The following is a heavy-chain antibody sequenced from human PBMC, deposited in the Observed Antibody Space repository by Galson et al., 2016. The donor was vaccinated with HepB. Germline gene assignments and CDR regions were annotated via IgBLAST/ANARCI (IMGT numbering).Heavy chain of an antibody. Sequence: ETLSLTCTASGGSITNYCWSWIRQPPGKGLEWIGYIYDNGDTNYNPSLESRVTISVDTSKNQFALKLSSVAAADTAIYFCASDRDIRRPSWFFDLWGRCTLVTVSS. CDR1: GGSITNYC. J-gene: IGHJ2*01. D-gene: IGHD2-15*01. CDR2: IYDNGDT. V-gene: IGHV4-59*01. CDR3: ASDRDIRRPSWFFDL.